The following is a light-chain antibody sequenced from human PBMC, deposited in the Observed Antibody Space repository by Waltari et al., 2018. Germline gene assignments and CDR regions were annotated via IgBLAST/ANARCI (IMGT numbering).Light chain of an antibody. CDR3: QSYDSSLSGREV. CDR2: GNS. J-gene: IGLJ1*01. Sequence: QSVLTQPPSVSGAPGQRVTISCTGSSSNIGAGYDVHWYQQLLGTAPKLLIYGNSNRPSGVPDRFSGSKSGTSASLAITGLQAEDEADYYCQSYDSSLSGREVFGTGTKVTVL. V-gene: IGLV1-40*01. CDR1: SSNIGAGYD.